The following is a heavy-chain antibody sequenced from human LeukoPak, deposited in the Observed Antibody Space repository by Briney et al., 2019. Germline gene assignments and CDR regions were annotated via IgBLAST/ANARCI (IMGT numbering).Heavy chain of an antibody. CDR2: ISSSSSTI. D-gene: IGHD3-3*01. V-gene: IGHV3-48*01. CDR1: GFTFSSYS. CDR3: ARDLATLDDPESNV. Sequence: GRSLRLSCAASGFTFSSYSMNWVRQAPGKGLEWVSYISSSSSTIYYADSVKGRFTISRDNAKNSLYLQMNSLRAEDTAVYYCARDLATLDDPESNVWGKGTTVTVSS. J-gene: IGHJ6*04.